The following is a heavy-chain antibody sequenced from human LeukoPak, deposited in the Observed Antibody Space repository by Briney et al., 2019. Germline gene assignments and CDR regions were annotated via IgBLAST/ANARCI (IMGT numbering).Heavy chain of an antibody. CDR1: GGSISSGGYS. V-gene: IGHV4-30-2*01. CDR2: IYHNGNT. D-gene: IGHD5-18*01. CDR3: ASGGYSYGFDY. J-gene: IGHJ4*02. Sequence: SETLSLTCAVSGGSISSGGYSWSWIRQPPGKGLEWIGYIYHNGNTYYSPSLKSRVTISVDRSKNQLSLKLSSVTAADTATYYCASGGYSYGFDYWGQGTLVTVSS.